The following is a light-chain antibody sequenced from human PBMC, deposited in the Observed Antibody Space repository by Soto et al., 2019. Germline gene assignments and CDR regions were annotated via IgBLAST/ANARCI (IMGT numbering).Light chain of an antibody. CDR3: CSHTPTSTRI. V-gene: IGLV2-14*01. CDR1: SSDVGIYDY. J-gene: IGLJ1*01. Sequence: QSALTQPASVSESPGQSITISCTGTSSDVGIYDYVSWYQQHPDKAPKLIIYEVSNRPSGVSDRFSGSKSGYTASLTISGLQPEDEADYYCCSHTPTSTRIFGTGTKLTVL. CDR2: EVS.